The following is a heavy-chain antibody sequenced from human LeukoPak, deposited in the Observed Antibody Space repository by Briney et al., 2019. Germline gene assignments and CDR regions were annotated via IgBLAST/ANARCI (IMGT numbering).Heavy chain of an antibody. J-gene: IGHJ4*02. Sequence: SVKVSCKACGGTFSSYAISWVRQAPGQGLEWMGGIIPIFGTANYAQKFQGRVTITTDESTSTAYMELSSLRSEDTAVYYCARAQTYYYDSSGYLLPFDYWGQGTLVTVSS. D-gene: IGHD3-22*01. V-gene: IGHV1-69*05. CDR2: IIPIFGTA. CDR3: ARAQTYYYDSSGYLLPFDY. CDR1: GGTFSSYA.